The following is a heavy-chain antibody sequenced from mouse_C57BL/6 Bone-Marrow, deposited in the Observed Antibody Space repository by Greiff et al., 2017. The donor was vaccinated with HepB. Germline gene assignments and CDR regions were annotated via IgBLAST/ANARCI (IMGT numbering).Heavy chain of an antibody. V-gene: IGHV1-82*01. J-gene: IGHJ3*01. CDR1: GYAFSNSW. CDR3: ARDSGAWFAY. CDR2: IYPGDGDT. Sequence: QVQLQQSGPELVKPGASVKISCKASGYAFSNSWMNWVKQRPGKGLEWIGRIYPGDGDTNYNGKFKGKATPTADKSSSTAYMQLSSLTSEDSAVYFCARDSGAWFAYWGQGTLVTVSA.